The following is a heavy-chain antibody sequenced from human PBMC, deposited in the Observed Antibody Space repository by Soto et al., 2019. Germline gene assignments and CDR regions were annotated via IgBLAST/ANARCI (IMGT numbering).Heavy chain of an antibody. D-gene: IGHD5-12*01. CDR3: ARRIVSTETFDY. J-gene: IGHJ4*02. CDR2: VYYTGIA. Sequence: QVQLQESGPGLVKPSETLSLTCTVSGGSLTSYYWSWIRQPPGKGLEWIGFVYYTGIARYNPSLKGRVPXXLXPSKNQFALKLTSVTAADTAIYYCARRIVSTETFDYWGQGPLVTVSS. V-gene: IGHV4-59*08. CDR1: GGSLTSYY.